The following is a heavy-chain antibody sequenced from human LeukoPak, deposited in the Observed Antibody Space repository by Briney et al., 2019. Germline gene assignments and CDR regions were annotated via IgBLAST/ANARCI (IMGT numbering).Heavy chain of an antibody. J-gene: IGHJ4*02. CDR1: GYTFTGYY. CDR3: VRGGALYYDFWD. Sequence: ASVKVSCKTSGYTFTGYYIHWVRQAPGQGLEWMGWINPNSGDTNYAQKFQSGVTMTRDTSITTAYMELSRLRSDDTAVYYCVRGGALYYDFWDWGQGTLVTVSS. V-gene: IGHV1-2*02. D-gene: IGHD3-3*01. CDR2: INPNSGDT.